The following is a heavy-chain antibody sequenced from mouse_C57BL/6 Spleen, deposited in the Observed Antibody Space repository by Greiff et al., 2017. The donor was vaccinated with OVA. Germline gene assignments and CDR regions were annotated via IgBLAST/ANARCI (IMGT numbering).Heavy chain of an antibody. CDR3: TRDLGRYYFDY. J-gene: IGHJ2*01. CDR2: IDPETGGT. CDR1: GYTFTDYE. Sequence: VQLQQSGAELVRPGASVTLSCKASGYTFTDYEMHWVKQTPVHGLEWIGAIDPETGGTAYNQKFKGKAILTADKSSSTAYMELRRLTSEDAAVYYCTRDLGRYYFDYWGQGTTLTVSS. D-gene: IGHD4-1*01. V-gene: IGHV1-15*01.